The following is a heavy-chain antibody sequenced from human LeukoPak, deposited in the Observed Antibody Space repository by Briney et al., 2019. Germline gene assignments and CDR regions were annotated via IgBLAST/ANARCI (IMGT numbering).Heavy chain of an antibody. D-gene: IGHD1-26*01. J-gene: IGHJ4*02. V-gene: IGHV4-34*01. Sequence: SETLSLTCAVYGESLSKYYWTWIRQSPGKGLEWIGEINHRGSTNLNPSLKSRVTLSVDTSKHQFSLKLTAVTAADAAVYYCASSVGSTDYWGQGTLVTVSS. CDR2: INHRGST. CDR3: ASSVGSTDY. CDR1: GESLSKYY.